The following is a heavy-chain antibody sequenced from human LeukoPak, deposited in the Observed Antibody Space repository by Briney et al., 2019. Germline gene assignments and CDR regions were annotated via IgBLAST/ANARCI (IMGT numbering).Heavy chain of an antibody. CDR1: GGTFSSYA. CDR3: ARVSLSSSWYNWFDP. J-gene: IGHJ5*02. D-gene: IGHD6-13*01. V-gene: IGHV1-69*04. Sequence: SVKVSCKASGGTFSSYAISWVRQAPGQGLEWMGRIIPILGIANYAQKFQGRVTITADKSTSTAYMDLSSLRSEDTAVYYCARVSLSSSWYNWFDPWGQGTLVTVSS. CDR2: IIPILGIA.